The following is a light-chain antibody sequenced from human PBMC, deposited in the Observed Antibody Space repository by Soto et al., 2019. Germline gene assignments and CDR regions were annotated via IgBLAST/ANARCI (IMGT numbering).Light chain of an antibody. CDR1: QTINYN. CDR2: GAY. CDR3: QQYNTWPPLT. V-gene: IGKV3-15*01. Sequence: EIVMTQSPATLSVSPGERATLSCRASQTINYNLAWYQQRPGQPPTLLIYGAYTRATGIPDRFSGGGSGTEFTLTISSLQSEDFAVYYCQQYNTWPPLTFGGGTTLKIK. J-gene: IGKJ4*01.